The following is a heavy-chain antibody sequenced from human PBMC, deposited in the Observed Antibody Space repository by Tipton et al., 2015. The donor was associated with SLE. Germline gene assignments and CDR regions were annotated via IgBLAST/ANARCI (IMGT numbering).Heavy chain of an antibody. D-gene: IGHD3-10*01. CDR3: AREITMVRGVIIPIGAFDI. CDR1: GGSISSHY. CDR2: VDNSGST. Sequence: TLSLTCTVSGGSISSHYWSWIRQPPGKALEWIGYVDNSGSTNYNPSLKSRVTISVDTSKNQFSLKLSSVTAADTAVYYCAREITMVRGVIIPIGAFDIWGQGTMVTVSS. J-gene: IGHJ3*02. V-gene: IGHV4-59*11.